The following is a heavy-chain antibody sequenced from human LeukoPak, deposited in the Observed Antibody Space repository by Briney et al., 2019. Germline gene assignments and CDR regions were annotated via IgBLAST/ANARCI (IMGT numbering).Heavy chain of an antibody. CDR2: IYYSGST. Sequence: SETLSLTCTVSGCSISSYYWSWIRQPPGKGLEWIGYIYYSGSTNYNPSLKSRVTISVDTSKNQFSLKLSSVTAADTAVYYCARARIADDAFDIWGQGTMVTVSS. J-gene: IGHJ3*02. CDR1: GCSISSYY. D-gene: IGHD6-13*01. V-gene: IGHV4-59*01. CDR3: ARARIADDAFDI.